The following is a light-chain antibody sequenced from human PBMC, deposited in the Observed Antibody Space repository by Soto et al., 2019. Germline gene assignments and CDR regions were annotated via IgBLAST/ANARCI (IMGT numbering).Light chain of an antibody. Sequence: ASQSISSYLAWYQQRPGQPSRLLIYDASNRATGIPARFSGSVSGTDFTLTISSLKAEDLAVYYCQQYYSSTQTFGGGTKVDIK. CDR2: DAS. V-gene: IGKV3-11*01. CDR3: QQYYSSTQT. CDR1: QSISSY. J-gene: IGKJ4*01.